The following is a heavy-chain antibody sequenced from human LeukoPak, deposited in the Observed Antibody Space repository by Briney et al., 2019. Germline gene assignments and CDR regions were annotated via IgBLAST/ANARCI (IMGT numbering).Heavy chain of an antibody. CDR1: GGSFSGYY. J-gene: IGHJ6*03. V-gene: IGHV4-34*12. CDR3: ARWTSGYDSLYYYYYYMDV. CDR2: IIHSGST. D-gene: IGHD5-12*01. Sequence: SETLSLTCAVYGGSFSGYYWSWIRQPPGKGLEWIGEIIHSGSTNYNPSLKSRVTISVDTSKNQFSLKLSSVTAADTAVYYCARWTSGYDSLYYYYYYMDVWGKGTTVTVSS.